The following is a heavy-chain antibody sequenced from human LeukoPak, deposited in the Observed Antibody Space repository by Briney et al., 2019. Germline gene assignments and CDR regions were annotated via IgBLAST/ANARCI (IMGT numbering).Heavy chain of an antibody. CDR2: ISYSGST. Sequence: SETLSLTCTVSGGSISSSSYYWGWIRQPPGKGLEWIGTISYSGSTYYNPSLKSRVTISVDTSKNQFSLKLRSVTAADTAVYYCAKEYVGSLFYYGMDVWGQGTTLTVSS. V-gene: IGHV4-39*02. CDR1: GGSISSSSYY. D-gene: IGHD1-26*01. CDR3: AKEYVGSLFYYGMDV. J-gene: IGHJ6*02.